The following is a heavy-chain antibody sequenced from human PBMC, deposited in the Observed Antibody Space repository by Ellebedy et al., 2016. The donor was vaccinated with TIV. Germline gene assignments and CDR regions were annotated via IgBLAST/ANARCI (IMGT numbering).Heavy chain of an antibody. CDR2: ISYDGSNK. D-gene: IGHD4-23*01. CDR3: AKDRSGNSRGIFYYFDY. V-gene: IGHV3-30*18. J-gene: IGHJ4*02. Sequence: GESLKISCAASGFTFSSYGMHWVRQAPGKGLEWVAVISYDGSNKYYADSVKGRFTISRDNSKNTLYLQMNSLRAEDTAVYYCAKDRSGNSRGIFYYFDYWGQGTLVTVSS. CDR1: GFTFSSYG.